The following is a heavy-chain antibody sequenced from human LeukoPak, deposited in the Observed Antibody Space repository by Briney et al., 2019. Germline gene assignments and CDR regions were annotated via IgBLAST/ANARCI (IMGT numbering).Heavy chain of an antibody. V-gene: IGHV1-2*02. D-gene: IGHD3-22*01. CDR3: ARDPTHYYDSSGYSRGIDY. CDR2: INPNSGGT. Sequence: ASVKVSCKASGYTFTGYYIHWVRQAPGQGLEWMGWINPNSGGTDYAQKFQGRVTMTRDTSISTAYMELTRLRSDDTAVYYCARDPTHYYDSSGYSRGIDYWGQGTLVTVSS. CDR1: GYTFTGYY. J-gene: IGHJ4*02.